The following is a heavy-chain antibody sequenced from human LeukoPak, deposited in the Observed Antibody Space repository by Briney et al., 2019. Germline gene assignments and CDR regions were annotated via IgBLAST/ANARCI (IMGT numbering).Heavy chain of an antibody. Sequence: SETLSLTCNVSGGSIRGYYWSWIRQPPGKGLEWIGYIYSSGSTNYNPSLKSRVTMSVDTSKNQFSLKVSSVTAADTAVYYCAKRYYYDSSGYYYEAWGQGTLVTVSS. CDR3: AKRYYYDSSGYYYEA. CDR1: GGSIRGYY. CDR2: IYSSGST. D-gene: IGHD3-22*01. J-gene: IGHJ5*02. V-gene: IGHV4-59*01.